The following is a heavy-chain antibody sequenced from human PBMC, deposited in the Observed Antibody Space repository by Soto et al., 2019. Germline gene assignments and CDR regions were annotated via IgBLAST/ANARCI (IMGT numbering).Heavy chain of an antibody. CDR3: TPTEGHFDWFDY. V-gene: IGHV3-73*01. CDR1: GFTFSGSA. J-gene: IGHJ4*02. Sequence: GGSLRLSCAASGFTFSGSAMHWVRQASGKGLEWVGRIRSKANSYATAYAASVKGRFTISRDDSKNTAYLQMNSLKTEDTAVYYCTPTEGHFDWFDYWGQGTLVTVSS. CDR2: IRSKANSYAT. D-gene: IGHD3-9*01.